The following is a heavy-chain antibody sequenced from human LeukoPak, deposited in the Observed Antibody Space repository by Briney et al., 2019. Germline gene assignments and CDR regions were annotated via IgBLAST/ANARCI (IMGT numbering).Heavy chain of an antibody. J-gene: IGHJ4*02. CDR2: ISGSGGST. CDR3: AKHPYYDFWSGYYTDFDY. D-gene: IGHD3-3*01. CDR1: GFTFSSYA. Sequence: GGSLRLSCAASGFTFSSYAMSWVRQAPGQGLEWVGGISGSGGSTYYADIVKGGFTIAKDNSKNTLYLQMNSLRAEDTAVYYCAKHPYYDFWSGYYTDFDYWGQGTLVTVSS. V-gene: IGHV3-23*01.